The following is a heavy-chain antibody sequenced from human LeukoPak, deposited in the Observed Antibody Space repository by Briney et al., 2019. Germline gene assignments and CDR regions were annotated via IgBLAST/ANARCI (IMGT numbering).Heavy chain of an antibody. V-gene: IGHV2-5*02. D-gene: IGHD5-12*01. Sequence: SGPTLVNPTQTLTLTCTFSGFSLSTSGVGVGWIRQPPGKALEWLALVYWDDDKRYSPSLKSRLTITKDTSKNQVVLTMTNMDPVDTATYYCAHTGYSGYDLASFDYWGQGTLVTVSS. CDR1: GFSLSTSGVG. J-gene: IGHJ4*02. CDR2: VYWDDDK. CDR3: AHTGYSGYDLASFDY.